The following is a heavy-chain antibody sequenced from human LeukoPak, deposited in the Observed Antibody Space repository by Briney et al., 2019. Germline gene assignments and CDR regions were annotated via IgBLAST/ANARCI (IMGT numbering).Heavy chain of an antibody. D-gene: IGHD4-17*01. Sequence: GGSLRLSCAASGFTFSSYAMSWVRQAPGKGLEWVSAISGSGGSTYYADSVKGRFTISRDNSKNTLYLQMNSLRAEDTAVYYCAKGDGDHGDSEYFQHWGQGTLVTVSS. CDR1: GFTFSSYA. CDR2: ISGSGGST. V-gene: IGHV3-23*01. CDR3: AKGDGDHGDSEYFQH. J-gene: IGHJ1*01.